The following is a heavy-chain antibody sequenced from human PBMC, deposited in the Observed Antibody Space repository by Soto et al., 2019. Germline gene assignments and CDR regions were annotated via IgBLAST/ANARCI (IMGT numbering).Heavy chain of an antibody. V-gene: IGHV4-59*01. J-gene: IGHJ4*02. CDR1: GGSIISYY. D-gene: IGHD6-19*01. CDR2: IYYSGST. CDR3: ARGRGWYYFDY. Sequence: SETLSLTCTVSGGSIISYYWSWIRQPPGKGLEWIGYIYYSGSTNYNPSLKSRVTISVDTSKNQFSLKLSSVTAADTAVYYCARGRGWYYFDYWGQGTLVTVSS.